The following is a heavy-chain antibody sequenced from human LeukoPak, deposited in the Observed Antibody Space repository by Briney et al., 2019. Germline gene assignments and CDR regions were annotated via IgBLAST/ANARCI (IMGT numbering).Heavy chain of an antibody. CDR2: ISRTNSI. CDR1: GFILNSLA. CDR3: ARDHDWGFDY. V-gene: IGHV3-48*02. Sequence: GGSLRLSCPAFGFILNSLAINWIGQAQGKGLKWVSYISRTNSIYYSDSVRGRFTISRDNAKNSLYLQMNSLRDEDTAVYYCARDHDWGFDYWGQGILVAVSS. D-gene: IGHD2-21*01. J-gene: IGHJ4*02.